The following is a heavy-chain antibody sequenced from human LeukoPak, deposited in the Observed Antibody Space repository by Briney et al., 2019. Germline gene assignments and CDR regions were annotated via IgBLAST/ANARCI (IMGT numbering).Heavy chain of an antibody. CDR3: AKLLNDYGDYYFDY. D-gene: IGHD4-17*01. CDR2: IYSGGST. CDR1: GFTVSSDS. V-gene: IGHV3-53*01. Sequence: GGSLRLSCTVSGFTVSSDSMSWVRQAPGKGLEWVSFIYSGGSTHYSDSVKGRFTISRDNSKNTLYLQMNSLRAEDTAVYYCAKLLNDYGDYYFDYWGQGTLVTVSS. J-gene: IGHJ4*02.